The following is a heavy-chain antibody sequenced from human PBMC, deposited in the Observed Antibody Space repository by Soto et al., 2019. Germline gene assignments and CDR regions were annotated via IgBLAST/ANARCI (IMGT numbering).Heavy chain of an antibody. J-gene: IGHJ5*02. D-gene: IGHD3-10*01. CDR3: ARADYYGSGSYLEP. CDR1: GGSISSGGYY. Sequence: PSETLSLTCTVSGGSISSGGYYWSWIRQHPGKGLEWIGYIYYSGSTYYNPSLKSRVTISVDTSKNQFSLKLSSVTAADTAVYYCARADYYGSGSYLEPWGQGTLVTVSS. CDR2: IYYSGST. V-gene: IGHV4-31*03.